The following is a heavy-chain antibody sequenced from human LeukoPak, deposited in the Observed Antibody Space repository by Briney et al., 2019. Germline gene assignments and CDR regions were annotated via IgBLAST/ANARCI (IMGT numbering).Heavy chain of an antibody. CDR2: ISSSSSYI. CDR1: GFTFSSYA. D-gene: IGHD5-18*01. J-gene: IGHJ4*02. Sequence: PGGSLRLSCAASGFTFSSYAMSWVRQAPGKGLEWVSSISSSSSYIYYADSVRGRFTISRDNAKNSLYLQMNSLRAEDTAVYYCAREGKRGYSYGCYYWGQGTLVTVSS. CDR3: AREGKRGYSYGCYY. V-gene: IGHV3-21*01.